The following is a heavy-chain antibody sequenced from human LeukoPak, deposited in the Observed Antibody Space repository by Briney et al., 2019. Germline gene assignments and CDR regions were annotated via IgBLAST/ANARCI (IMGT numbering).Heavy chain of an antibody. CDR2: ISGSGGST. CDR1: GFTFSSYA. CDR3: AKDQVLITFGATWSAFDI. Sequence: GGSLRLSCAASGFTFSSYAMSWVRQAPGKGLEWVSAISGSGGSTYYADSVKGRFTISRDNSKNTLYLQMNSLRAEDTAVYYCAKDQVLITFGATWSAFDIWGQGTMVTVSS. V-gene: IGHV3-23*01. D-gene: IGHD3-16*01. J-gene: IGHJ3*02.